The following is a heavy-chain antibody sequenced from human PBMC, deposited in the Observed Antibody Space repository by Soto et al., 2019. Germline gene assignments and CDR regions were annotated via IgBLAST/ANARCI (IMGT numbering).Heavy chain of an antibody. CDR3: ARATLRMTTVTTSHYYYYGMDV. CDR2: IYYSGST. CDR1: GGSISSGGYY. V-gene: IGHV4-31*03. Sequence: QVQLQESGPGLVKPSQTLSLTCTVSGGSISSGGYYWSWIRQHPGKGLEWIGYIYYSGSTYYNPSLRSRVTILVDTSKNQFSLKLSSVTAADTAVYYCARATLRMTTVTTSHYYYYGMDVRGQGTTVTVSS. D-gene: IGHD4-17*01. J-gene: IGHJ6*02.